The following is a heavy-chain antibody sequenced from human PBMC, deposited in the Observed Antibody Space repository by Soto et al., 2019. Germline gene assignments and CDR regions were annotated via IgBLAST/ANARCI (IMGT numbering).Heavy chain of an antibody. J-gene: IGHJ3*02. Sequence: EVQLVESGGGLVQPGGSLRLSCAASGFSFSSSEMNWVRQAPGKGLEWISYISKNGINTHYADSVKGRFTISRDNAKNSLFLQMNSLRAEDSALYYCATRKFGSFNIAAFEIWGQGTMVTVSS. D-gene: IGHD3-16*01. CDR3: ATRKFGSFNIAAFEI. V-gene: IGHV3-48*03. CDR2: ISKNGINT. CDR1: GFSFSSSE.